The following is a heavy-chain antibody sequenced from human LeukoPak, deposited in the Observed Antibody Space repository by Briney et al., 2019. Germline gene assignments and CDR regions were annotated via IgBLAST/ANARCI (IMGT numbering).Heavy chain of an antibody. J-gene: IGHJ6*02. CDR3: ARHYDILTGYSAYYYYYGMDV. CDR1: GFTVSSNY. Sequence: GGSLRLSCAASGFTVSSNYMSWVRQAPGKGLEWVSVIYSGGSTYYADSVKGRFTISRHNSKNTLYPQMNSLRAEDTAVYYCARHYDILTGYSAYYYYYGMDVWGQGTTVTVSS. D-gene: IGHD3-9*01. CDR2: IYSGGST. V-gene: IGHV3-53*04.